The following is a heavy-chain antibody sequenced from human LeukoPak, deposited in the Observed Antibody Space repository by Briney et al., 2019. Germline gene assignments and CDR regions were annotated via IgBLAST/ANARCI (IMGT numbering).Heavy chain of an antibody. CDR3: ARLPLRYCGGDCYPFDY. Sequence: GGSLRLSCAASGFTFSSYAMHWVRQAPGKGLEWVAVISYDGSNKYYADSVKGRFTISRDNSKNTLYLQMNSLRAEDTAVYYCARLPLRYCGGDCYPFDYWGQGTLVTVSS. CDR1: GFTFSSYA. V-gene: IGHV3-30-3*01. J-gene: IGHJ4*02. CDR2: ISYDGSNK. D-gene: IGHD2-21*02.